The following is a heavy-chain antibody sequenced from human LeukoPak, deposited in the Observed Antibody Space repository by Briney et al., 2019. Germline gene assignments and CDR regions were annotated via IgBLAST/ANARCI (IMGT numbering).Heavy chain of an antibody. D-gene: IGHD3-3*01. CDR1: GFTFSSYW. Sequence: GGSLRLSCAASGFTFSSYWMTWVRQAPGKGLEWVAFIRYDGSNKYYADSVKGRFTISRDNSKNTLYLQMNSLRAEDTAGYYCAKDPWSGYYRVLGFDYWGQGTLVTVSS. V-gene: IGHV3-30*02. J-gene: IGHJ4*02. CDR3: AKDPWSGYYRVLGFDY. CDR2: IRYDGSNK.